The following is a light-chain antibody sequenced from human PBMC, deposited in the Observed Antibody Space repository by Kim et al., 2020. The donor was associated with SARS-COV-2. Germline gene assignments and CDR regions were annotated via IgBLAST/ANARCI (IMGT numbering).Light chain of an antibody. V-gene: IGKV1-16*02. CDR3: QQYDIYPLT. CDR1: QGIGNY. Sequence: DIQMTQSPSSLSASVGDRVTITCRASQGIGNYLAWIQQKPGKAPKSLIYAASSLQSGVPSKFSGSGSGTYFTLTISSLQPEDCATYYCQQYDIYPLTFGGGTKVDIK. J-gene: IGKJ4*01. CDR2: AAS.